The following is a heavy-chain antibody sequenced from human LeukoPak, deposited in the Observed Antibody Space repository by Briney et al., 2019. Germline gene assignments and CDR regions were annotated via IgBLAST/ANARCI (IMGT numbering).Heavy chain of an antibody. Sequence: GGSLRLSCAASGFTFGSYGMHWVRQAPGKGLEWVSYISVTTRTIHYADSVKGRFTISRDNAKNSLYLQMNSLRAEDTAVYYCARSAPTVRGVIESIYMDVWGKGTTVTVSS. D-gene: IGHD3-10*01. CDR1: GFTFGSYG. CDR2: ISVTTRTI. V-gene: IGHV3-48*01. CDR3: ARSAPTVRGVIESIYMDV. J-gene: IGHJ6*03.